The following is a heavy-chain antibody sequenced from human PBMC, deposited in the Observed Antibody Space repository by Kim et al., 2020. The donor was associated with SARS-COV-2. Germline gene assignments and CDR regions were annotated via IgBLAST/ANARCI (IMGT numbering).Heavy chain of an antibody. D-gene: IGHD3-16*01. CDR1: GYSFTSYG. Sequence: ASVKASCKASGYSFTSYGIHWLRQAPGQSLEWMGWVHPNSGDTRYANNFQGRVSITRDTSATTVYMELTSLTSEDTAVYFCARVWGSYFFDYWGQGALITVSS. J-gene: IGHJ4*02. CDR2: VHPNSGDT. CDR3: ARVWGSYFFDY. V-gene: IGHV1-3*01.